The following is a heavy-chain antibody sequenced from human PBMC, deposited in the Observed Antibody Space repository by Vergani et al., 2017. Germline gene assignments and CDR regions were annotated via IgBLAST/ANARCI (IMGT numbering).Heavy chain of an antibody. Sequence: EVQLVESGGGLVQPGGSLRLSCAASGFTFSSYSMNWVRQAPGKGLEWVSYISSSSSTIYYADSVKGRFTISRDNAKNSLYLQMNSLRAEDTAVYYCASSTTYYYDSSPFDYWGQGTLVTVSS. CDR2: ISSSSSTI. V-gene: IGHV3-48*01. CDR3: ASSTTYYYDSSPFDY. CDR1: GFTFSSYS. J-gene: IGHJ4*02. D-gene: IGHD3-22*01.